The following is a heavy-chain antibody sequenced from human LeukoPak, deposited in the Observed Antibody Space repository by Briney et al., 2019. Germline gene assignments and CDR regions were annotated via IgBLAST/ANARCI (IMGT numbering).Heavy chain of an antibody. CDR2: ISYGDDTT. CDR1: ASTIRDQA. V-gene: IGHV3-23*01. CDR3: VRDGPQPGYYFDF. Sequence: PGGSLRLSCAASASTIRDQAISWVRQAPGKGMEWVSAISYGDDTTHYAYFVKGRFTIFRDQLIDTFYLHMNSLRVEDTALYFCVRDGPQPGYYFDFWGQGALVTVSS. D-gene: IGHD3/OR15-3a*01. J-gene: IGHJ4*02.